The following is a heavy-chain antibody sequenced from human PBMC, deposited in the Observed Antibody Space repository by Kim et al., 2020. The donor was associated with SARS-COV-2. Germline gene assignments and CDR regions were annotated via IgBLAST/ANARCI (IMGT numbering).Heavy chain of an antibody. CDR2: IFPGDSDT. D-gene: IGHD5-12*01. Sequence: GESLKISCKGSGYSFSTYWIGWVRQMPGKGLESMGIIFPGDSDTRYNPSFQGQVTISADKSIYTAYLQWSSLKASDTAMYYCARLVGSSYSGYARYFDLW. V-gene: IGHV5-51*01. CDR3: ARLVGSSYSGYARYFDL. CDR1: GYSFSTYW. J-gene: IGHJ2*01.